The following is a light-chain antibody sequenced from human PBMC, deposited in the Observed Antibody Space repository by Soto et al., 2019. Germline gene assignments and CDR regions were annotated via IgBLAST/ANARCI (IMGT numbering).Light chain of an antibody. J-gene: IGKJ4*01. CDR3: QQHNNWPLT. Sequence: EIVMTQSPATLSVSPGERATLSCRASQSVSSNLAWYQQKPGQAPRLLIYGASTRATGIPARFSGSGSGTEFTLIISSLQSEDFAVYYCQQHNNWPLTFGGGTKVDIK. CDR1: QSVSSN. V-gene: IGKV3-15*01. CDR2: GAS.